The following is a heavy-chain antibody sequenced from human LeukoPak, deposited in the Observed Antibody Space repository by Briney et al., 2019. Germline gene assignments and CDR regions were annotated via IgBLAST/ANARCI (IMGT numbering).Heavy chain of an antibody. D-gene: IGHD3-22*01. Sequence: PGGSLRLSCAASGFTFDDYAMHWVRQAPGKGLEWVSGISWNSGSIGYADSVKGRFTISRDNAKNSLYLQMNSLRAEDTALYYCAKGVVYYDSSGRGPFVYWGQGTLVTVSS. CDR3: AKGVVYYDSSGRGPFVY. CDR2: ISWNSGSI. J-gene: IGHJ4*02. V-gene: IGHV3-9*01. CDR1: GFTFDDYA.